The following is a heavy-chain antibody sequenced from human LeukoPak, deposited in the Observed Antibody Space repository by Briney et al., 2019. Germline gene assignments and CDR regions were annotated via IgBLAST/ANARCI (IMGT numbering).Heavy chain of an antibody. CDR2: FYYSGTT. D-gene: IGHD2/OR15-2a*01. CDR3: ARLLESYDY. V-gene: IGHV4-39*07. Sequence: PSETLSLTCTVSGGSINNSTYYWGWIRQPPGKGLEWIGSFYYSGTTYYNPSLKSRVTISVDTSKNQFSLKLSSVTAADTAVYYCARLLESYDYWGQGTLVTVSS. J-gene: IGHJ4*02. CDR1: GGSINNSTYY.